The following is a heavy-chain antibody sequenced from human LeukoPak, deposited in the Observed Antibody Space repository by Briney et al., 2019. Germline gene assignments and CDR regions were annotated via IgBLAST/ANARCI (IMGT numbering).Heavy chain of an antibody. CDR3: ARDFLQTSSPDAFDI. CDR2: ISYSGDT. CDR1: GVSIAMRGYA. D-gene: IGHD2/OR15-2a*01. V-gene: IGHV4-31*03. J-gene: IGHJ3*02. Sequence: PSQTLSLTCPVSGVSIAMRGYAWAWIRQPPGKGLEWIGHISYSGDTDYKSSLKSRITISLDTSKNQFSLKLTSVTAADTAVYYCARDFLQTSSPDAFDIWGQGTMLTVSS.